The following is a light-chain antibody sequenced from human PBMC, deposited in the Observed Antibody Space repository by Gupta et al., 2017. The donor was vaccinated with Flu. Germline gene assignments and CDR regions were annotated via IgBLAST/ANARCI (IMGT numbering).Light chain of an antibody. J-gene: IGKJ1*01. Sequence: EIVLTQSPGTLSLSPGERATLSCRASQSVSSSYLAWYQQKPGQAPRLLIYGASSRATGIPDRFSGSGSGTDFTLTSSRREPEDCAVYYWQQDGSHKALGQGTKVEIK. CDR1: QSVSSSY. CDR3: QQDGSHKA. CDR2: GAS. V-gene: IGKV3-20*01.